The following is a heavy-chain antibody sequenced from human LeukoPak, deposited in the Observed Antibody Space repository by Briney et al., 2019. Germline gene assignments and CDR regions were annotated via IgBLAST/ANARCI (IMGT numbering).Heavy chain of an antibody. D-gene: IGHD3-9*01. CDR3: ARDLRYDILTGYYDNWFDP. CDR1: GFTFSSYW. Sequence: PGGSLRLSCAASGFTFSSYWMSWVRQAPGKGLEWVANIKQDGSEKYYVDYVKGRFTISRDNAKNSLYLQMNSLRAEDTAVYYCARDLRYDILTGYYDNWFDPWGQGTLVTVSS. J-gene: IGHJ5*02. V-gene: IGHV3-7*01. CDR2: IKQDGSEK.